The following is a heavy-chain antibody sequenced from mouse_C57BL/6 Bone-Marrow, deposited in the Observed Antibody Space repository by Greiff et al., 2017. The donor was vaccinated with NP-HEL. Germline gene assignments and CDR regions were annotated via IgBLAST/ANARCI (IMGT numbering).Heavy chain of an antibody. CDR2: INPYNGGT. V-gene: IGHV1-19*01. Sequence: EVQRVESGPVLVKPGASVKMSCKASGYTFTDYYMNWVKQSHGKSLEWIGVINPYNGGTSYNQKFKGKATLTVDKSSSTAYMELNSLTSEDSAVYYCARREGFAYWGQGTLVTVSA. CDR1: GYTFTDYY. CDR3: ARREGFAY. J-gene: IGHJ3*01.